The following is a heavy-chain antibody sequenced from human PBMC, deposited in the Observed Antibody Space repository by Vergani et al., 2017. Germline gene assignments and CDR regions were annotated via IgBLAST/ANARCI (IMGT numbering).Heavy chain of an antibody. Sequence: QVQLVQSGAEVKKPGSSVKVSCKASGGTFSSYAISWVRKAPGQGLEWMGGIIPIFGTANYAQKFQGRGTITADESTSAAYMELSSLRSEATAVYYCARGERPYYYYSSGYCLWGQGTLVTVSS. D-gene: IGHD3-22*01. V-gene: IGHV1-69*01. J-gene: IGHJ4*02. CDR2: IIPIFGTA. CDR3: ARGERPYYYYSSGYCL. CDR1: GGTFSSYA.